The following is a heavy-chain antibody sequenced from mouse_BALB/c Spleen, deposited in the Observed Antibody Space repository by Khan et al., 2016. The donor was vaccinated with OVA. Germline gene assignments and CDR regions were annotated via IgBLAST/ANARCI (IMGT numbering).Heavy chain of an antibody. CDR2: IDPFSGGT. J-gene: IGHJ3*01. CDR1: GYSFTSYY. D-gene: IGHD2-2*01. CDR3: ARHGFVAWFTY. Sequence: EVQLQESGPELMKPGASVKISCKASGYSFTSYYIHWMMQSHGKSLEWIGYIDPFSGGTTYNQKFKGQATLTVDKSSSTAYILLSNLTSEDSAVYDCARHGFVAWFTYWGQGTLVTVSA. V-gene: IGHV1S135*01.